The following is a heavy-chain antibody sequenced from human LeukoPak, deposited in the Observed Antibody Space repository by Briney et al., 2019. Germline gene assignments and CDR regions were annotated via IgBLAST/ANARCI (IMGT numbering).Heavy chain of an antibody. J-gene: IGHJ4*02. D-gene: IGHD6-19*01. CDR1: GFTFISYA. V-gene: IGHV3-23*01. CDR3: AKVLYGSGWYADY. Sequence: PGGSLRLSCAASGFTFISYAMSWVRQAPGKGLEWVSAISGSGGSTYYADSVKGRFTISGDNSKNTLYLQMNSLRAEDTAVYYCAKVLYGSGWYADYWGQGTLVTVSS. CDR2: ISGSGGST.